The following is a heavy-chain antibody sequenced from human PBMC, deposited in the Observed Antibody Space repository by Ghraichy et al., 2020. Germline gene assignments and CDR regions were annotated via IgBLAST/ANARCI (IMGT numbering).Heavy chain of an antibody. CDR3: AKDGYQLPV. Sequence: GESLNISCAASGFTFSSYAMSWVRQAPGKGLEWVSAISGSGGSTYYADSVKGRFTISRDNSKNTLYLQMNSLRAEDTAVYYCAKDGYQLPVWGKGTTVTVSS. D-gene: IGHD2-2*01. J-gene: IGHJ6*04. V-gene: IGHV3-23*01. CDR2: ISGSGGST. CDR1: GFTFSSYA.